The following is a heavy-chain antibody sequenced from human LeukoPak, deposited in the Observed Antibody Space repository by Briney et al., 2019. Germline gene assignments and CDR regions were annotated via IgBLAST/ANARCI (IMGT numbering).Heavy chain of an antibody. Sequence: ASVEVSCKASGYTFTNYYMNWVRQAPGQGLEWMGIINPSGGSTSYAQKFQGRVTVTRDTSTSTVYMELSSLRSEDTAMYYCAREGGDIVVVVAATNSWFDPWGQGTLVTVSS. D-gene: IGHD2-15*01. J-gene: IGHJ5*02. CDR1: GYTFTNYY. V-gene: IGHV1-46*01. CDR3: AREGGDIVVVVAATNSWFDP. CDR2: INPSGGST.